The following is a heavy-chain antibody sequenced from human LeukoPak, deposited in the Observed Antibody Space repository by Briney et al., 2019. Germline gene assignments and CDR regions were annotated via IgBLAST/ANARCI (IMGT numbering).Heavy chain of an antibody. CDR1: GYSFTTYG. D-gene: IGHD3-10*01. CDR3: ARERGAMVRGVILSDN. V-gene: IGHV1-18*01. Sequence: ASVKVSCKASGYSFTTYGINWVRQAPGQGLEWMAWISASNGNTNYAQNFQGRVTLTTDTLTTTAYMELRSLRSDDTAVYYCARERGAMVRGVILSDNWGQGTLVTVSS. J-gene: IGHJ4*02. CDR2: ISASNGNT.